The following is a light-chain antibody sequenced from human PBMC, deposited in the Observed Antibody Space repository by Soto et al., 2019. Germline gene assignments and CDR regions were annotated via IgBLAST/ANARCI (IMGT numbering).Light chain of an antibody. J-gene: IGKJ2*01. Sequence: DIQMTQSPSTLSASVGDRVTITCRASQSISSWLAWYQQKPGKAPKLLIYDASSLESGVPSRFSGSGSGTEFTLTISSLQPDDFATYYCQQYNSYAMYSCGQGTKLEIQ. CDR3: QQYNSYAMYS. CDR1: QSISSW. V-gene: IGKV1-5*01. CDR2: DAS.